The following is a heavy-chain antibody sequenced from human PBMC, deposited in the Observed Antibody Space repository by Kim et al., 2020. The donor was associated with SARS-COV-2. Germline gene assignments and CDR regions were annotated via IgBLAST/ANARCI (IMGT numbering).Heavy chain of an antibody. V-gene: IGHV1-69*13. D-gene: IGHD4-17*01. CDR2: IIPIFGTA. CDR1: GGTFSSYA. J-gene: IGHJ5*02. Sequence: SVKVSCKASGGTFSSYAISWVRQAPGQGLEWMGGIIPIFGTANYAQKFQGRVTITADESTSTAYMELSSLRSEDTAVYYCARDDHGGTTGWFDPWGQGTLVTVSS. CDR3: ARDDHGGTTGWFDP.